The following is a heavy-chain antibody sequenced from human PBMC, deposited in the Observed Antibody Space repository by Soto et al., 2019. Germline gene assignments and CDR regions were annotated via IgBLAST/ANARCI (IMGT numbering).Heavy chain of an antibody. V-gene: IGHV2-5*02. CDR3: AHTPFMVRGVTFISFRDWFDP. D-gene: IGHD3-10*01. CDR1: GFSLSTSGVG. Sequence: QITLKESGPTLVKPTQTLTLTCTFSGFSLSTSGVGVGWIRQPPGKALEWLALIYWDDDKRYSPSLKSRLTITKATSKNQVVLTMTNMDPVDTATYYCAHTPFMVRGVTFISFRDWFDPWGQGTLVTVSS. CDR2: IYWDDDK. J-gene: IGHJ5*02.